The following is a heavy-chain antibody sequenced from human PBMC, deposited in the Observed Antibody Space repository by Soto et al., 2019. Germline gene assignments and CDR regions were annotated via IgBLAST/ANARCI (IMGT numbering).Heavy chain of an antibody. V-gene: IGHV4-39*01. CDR3: ARLFDGMDV. J-gene: IGHJ6*02. CDR2: IFYSGST. CDR1: GGSISSSIYY. Sequence: LSLTCTVSGGSISSSIYYWGWIRQPPGKGLEWIGSIFYSGSTYYNPSLKSRVTISVDTSKNQFSLKLSSVTATDTAVFYCARLFDGMDVWGRGTAVTVSS.